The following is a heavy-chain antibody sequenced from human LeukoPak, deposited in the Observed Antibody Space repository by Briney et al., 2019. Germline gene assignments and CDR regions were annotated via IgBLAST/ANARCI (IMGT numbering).Heavy chain of an antibody. D-gene: IGHD2-15*01. CDR3: ARVGYCSGGSCSYYYYYYYMDV. CDR1: GGSFSGYY. J-gene: IGHJ6*03. CDR2: FYYNGST. V-gene: IGHV4-34*01. Sequence: SEPLSLTCAVCGGSFSGYYGSWIRQPTGKGLEGIGSFYYNGSTYYNPSLKSRVTISVDTSKNQFSLKLSSVTAADTAVYYCARVGYCSGGSCSYYYYYYYMDVWGKGTTVTVSS.